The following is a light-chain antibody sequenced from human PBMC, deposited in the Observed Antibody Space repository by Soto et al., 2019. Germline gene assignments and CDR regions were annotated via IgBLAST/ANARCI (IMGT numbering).Light chain of an antibody. J-gene: IGKJ3*01. CDR2: DAS. CDR3: QQYNSYSGFT. CDR1: QSISSW. Sequence: DIQMTQSPSTLSASVGDRVTITCRASQSISSWLAWYQQKPGKAPKLLIYDASSLESGVPSRFSGSGSGTEFSLPISSLQPDDFATYYCQQYNSYSGFTFGPGTKVDIK. V-gene: IGKV1-5*01.